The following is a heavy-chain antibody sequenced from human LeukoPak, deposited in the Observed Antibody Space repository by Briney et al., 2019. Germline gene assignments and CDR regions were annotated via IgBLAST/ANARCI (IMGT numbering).Heavy chain of an antibody. D-gene: IGHD4-17*01. J-gene: IGHJ4*02. CDR3: ARTQRSDFDY. V-gene: IGHV4-39*07. CDR1: GGSISSSSYY. CDR2: IYYSGST. Sequence: SETLSLTCTVSGGSISSSSYYWDWIRQPPGKGLEWIGSIYYSGSTYYNPSLKSRVTISVDTSKNQFSLKLSSVTAADTAVYYCARTQRSDFDYWGQGTLVTVSS.